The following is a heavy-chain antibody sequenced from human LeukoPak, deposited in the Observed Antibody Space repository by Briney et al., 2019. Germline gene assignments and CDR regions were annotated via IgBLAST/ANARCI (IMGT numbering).Heavy chain of an antibody. V-gene: IGHV3-48*03. Sequence: PGGSPRLSCAASGFTFSSYEMNWVRQAPGKGLEWVSYIGVSGSTMYYAESVKGRFTISRDNAKNSLYLQMNSLRAEDTAVYYCARERYCSSTSCPHGDLDYWGQGTLVSVSS. CDR1: GFTFSSYE. CDR2: IGVSGSTM. CDR3: ARERYCSSTSCPHGDLDY. J-gene: IGHJ4*02. D-gene: IGHD2-2*01.